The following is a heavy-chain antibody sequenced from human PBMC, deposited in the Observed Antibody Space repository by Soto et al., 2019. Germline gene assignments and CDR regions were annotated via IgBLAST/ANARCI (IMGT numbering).Heavy chain of an antibody. CDR3: ARHAESIRGVIIFNWFGP. D-gene: IGHD3-10*01. CDR2: IYYSGST. J-gene: IGHJ5*02. Sequence: SETLSLTCTVSGGSISSSSYYWGWIRQPPGKGLEWIGSIYYSGSTYYNPSLKSRVTISVDTSKNQFSLKLSSVTAADTAVYYCARHAESIRGVIIFNWFGPWGQGTLVTVSS. CDR1: GGSISSSSYY. V-gene: IGHV4-39*01.